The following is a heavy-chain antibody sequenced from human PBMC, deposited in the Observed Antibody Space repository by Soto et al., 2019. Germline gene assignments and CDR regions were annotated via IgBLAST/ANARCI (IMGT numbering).Heavy chain of an antibody. CDR3: ARDVKPIQIWLGMDF. J-gene: IGHJ6*02. CDR1: GFTFNTYA. D-gene: IGHD5-18*01. CDR2: ISYDGSNK. V-gene: IGHV3-30-3*01. Sequence: QLQLVESGGGVVQSGRSLRLSCEASGFTFNTYAMHWVRQAPGKGLEWLVVISYDGSNKYYADSVEGRFTISRDNSKNSQFLQTNSLRPEDTATYYCARDVKPIQIWLGMDFWGRGTTGTVSS.